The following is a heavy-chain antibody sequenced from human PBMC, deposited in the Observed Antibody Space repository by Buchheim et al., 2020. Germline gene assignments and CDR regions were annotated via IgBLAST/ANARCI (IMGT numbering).Heavy chain of an antibody. CDR2: IYGGGAT. V-gene: IGHV3-66*01. CDR1: GFTVSSDS. D-gene: IGHD3-22*01. CDR3: ARRQPSGSWFDP. Sequence: EVQLVESGGGLVQPGGSLRLSCAVSGFTVSSDSMSWVRQAPGKGLEWVSAIYGGGATYYTDSVKGRFNISRSSSKNTPYLQMNRLRVEDTAMYYCARRQPSGSWFDPWGQGTL. J-gene: IGHJ5*02.